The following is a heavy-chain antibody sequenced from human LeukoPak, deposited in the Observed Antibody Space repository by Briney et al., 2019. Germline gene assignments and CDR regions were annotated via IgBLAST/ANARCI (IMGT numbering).Heavy chain of an antibody. CDR3: ARDPNCYEDL. D-gene: IGHD2-21*01. Sequence: GGSLRLSCAAYGFTFSTDIIEWVRQARAKGLGLVSYIRSSSSGTIIYYAHSQKGRFTISRDNAKNSLYLQMSSLRAEDTAVYYCARDPNCYEDLWGRGTLVTVSS. V-gene: IGHV3-48*01. CDR1: GFTFSTDI. CDR2: IRSSSSGTII. J-gene: IGHJ2*01.